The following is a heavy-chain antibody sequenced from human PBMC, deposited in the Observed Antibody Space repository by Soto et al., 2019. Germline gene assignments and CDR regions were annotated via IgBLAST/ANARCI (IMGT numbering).Heavy chain of an antibody. CDR3: ATQEVGGSYVYTFDP. Sequence: QLQLQESGPGLVKPSETLSLTCTVSGGSISSSNYYWGWIRQPPGKGLEWIGSIYYSGSTYYNPSRKSRVTIPVDTSKNQFSLKLSSVTAADTAVYYCATQEVGGSYVYTFDPWGQGTLVTVSS. D-gene: IGHD1-26*01. J-gene: IGHJ5*02. V-gene: IGHV4-39*01. CDR1: GGSISSSNYY. CDR2: IYYSGST.